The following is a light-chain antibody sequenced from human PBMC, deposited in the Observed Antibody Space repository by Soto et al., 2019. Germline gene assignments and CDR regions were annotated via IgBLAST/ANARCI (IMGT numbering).Light chain of an antibody. V-gene: IGKV3-20*01. Sequence: EIVLTQSPGTLSLSPGERATLSCRASQSVTSNYLAWYQHKPGQAPRLLIFGASSRATGIPDKFSGSGSGTDFTLTISRLEPDDVAVYYGQHYSSPSWTFGQGTKVEIK. CDR2: GAS. J-gene: IGKJ1*01. CDR1: QSVTSNY. CDR3: QHYSSPSWT.